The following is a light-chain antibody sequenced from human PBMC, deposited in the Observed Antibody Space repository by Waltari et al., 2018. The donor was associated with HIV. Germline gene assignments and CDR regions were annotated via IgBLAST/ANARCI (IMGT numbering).Light chain of an antibody. V-gene: IGKV3-15*01. CDR3: QQYNNWPYT. CDR1: QTVDSD. Sequence: ERVMTQSPTTLSVSPGERATLSCRASQTVDSDLAWYQQRPGQPPRLLISGASTRATGIPARFSGRGSGTEFTLTINSLQSEDFAVYYCQQYNNWPYTFGQGTRLDIK. J-gene: IGKJ2*01. CDR2: GAS.